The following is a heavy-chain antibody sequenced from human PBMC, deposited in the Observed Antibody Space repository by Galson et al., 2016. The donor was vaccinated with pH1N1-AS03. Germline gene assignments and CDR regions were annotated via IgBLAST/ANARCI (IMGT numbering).Heavy chain of an antibody. J-gene: IGHJ3*02. D-gene: IGHD3-3*01. Sequence: ETLSLTCIVSGASITSDGFYWAWIRQPPGRGLEXLGSVSYRGXAFYSTSLRGRVTVSVDTSKNQFSPNVHSLTAADTALYFCARVPDGDYFGMLDTPQNAFEIWGQGTMVIVSS. CDR2: VSYRGXA. CDR1: GASITSDGFY. CDR3: ARVPDGDYFGMLDTPQNAFEI. V-gene: IGHV4-39*07.